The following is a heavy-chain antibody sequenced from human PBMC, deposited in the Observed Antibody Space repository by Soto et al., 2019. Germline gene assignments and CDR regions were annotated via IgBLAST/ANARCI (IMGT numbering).Heavy chain of an antibody. CDR2: LIPIFTTT. CDR3: ARPAGLLEQFSALVDY. D-gene: IGHD6-6*01. J-gene: IGHJ4*02. Sequence: QVQLVQSGSEVRRPGSSVKVSCKASGGSFSNSAIAWVRQAPGQGLEWLGVLIPIFTTTNYAQKFKDRLTITADGSTSTASKELSSLKSEDTAVYFCARPAGLLEQFSALVDYWGQGTLVTVSS. CDR1: GGSFSNSA. V-gene: IGHV1-69*01.